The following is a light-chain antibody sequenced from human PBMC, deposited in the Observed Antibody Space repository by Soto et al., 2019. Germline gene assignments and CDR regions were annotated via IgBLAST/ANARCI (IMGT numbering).Light chain of an antibody. V-gene: IGKV3-11*01. CDR2: DAS. J-gene: IGKJ1*01. Sequence: EIVLTQSPATLSLSPGERATLSCRASQSVSSYLAWYQQKPGQAPRLLIYDASNRATGIPARFSGSGSGTDFTLTISSLEPDDFAVYYCQQRSNWPPTFGLWTKVEIK. CDR3: QQRSNWPPT. CDR1: QSVSSY.